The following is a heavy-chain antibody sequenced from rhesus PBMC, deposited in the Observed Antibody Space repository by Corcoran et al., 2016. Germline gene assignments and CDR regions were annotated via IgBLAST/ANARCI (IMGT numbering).Heavy chain of an antibody. CDR2: IYRSSPST. J-gene: IGHJ6*01. V-gene: IGHV4S10*01. CDR3: ARERVGLVVFAIDGLDS. D-gene: IGHD2-21*01. Sequence: QVQLQESGPGVVKPSETLSLTCAVSGGATSDSYRWSWIRQPPGKGLEWSGYIYRSSPSTTSTPSLKTRVTISKDTSKTQFSLKLSSVTAADTAVYYCARERVGLVVFAIDGLDSWGQGIVVTVSS. CDR1: GGATSDSYR.